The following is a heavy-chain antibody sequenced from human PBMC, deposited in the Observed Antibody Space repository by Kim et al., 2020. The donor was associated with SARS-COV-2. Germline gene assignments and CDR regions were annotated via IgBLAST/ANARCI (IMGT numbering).Heavy chain of an antibody. V-gene: IGHV3-30*18. CDR1: GFTFSDYG. D-gene: IGHD5-12*01. CDR3: AKDGEFGYGDYVGFFDN. J-gene: IGHJ4*02. Sequence: GGSLRLSCAASGFTFSDYGMHWVRQAPGRGLEWVAIISNAGNNKYYVDSVKGRFTISRDNSKNTVYLHMNSLRAEDSAVYYCAKDGEFGYGDYVGFFDNWGRGTLVTVSS. CDR2: ISNAGNNK.